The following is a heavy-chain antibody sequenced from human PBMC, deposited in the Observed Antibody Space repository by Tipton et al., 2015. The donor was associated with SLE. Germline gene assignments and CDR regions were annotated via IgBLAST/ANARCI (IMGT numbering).Heavy chain of an antibody. CDR2: ISSSSSYT. CDR1: GFTFSDYY. J-gene: IGHJ3*02. V-gene: IGHV3-11*05. CDR3: ARDGGQQLVGDAFDI. Sequence: LRLSCAASGFTFSDYYMSWIRQAPGKGLEWVSYISSSSSYTNYADSVKGRFTISRDNAKNSLYLQMNSLRAEDTAVYYCARDGGQQLVGDAFDIWGQGTMVTVSS. D-gene: IGHD6-13*01.